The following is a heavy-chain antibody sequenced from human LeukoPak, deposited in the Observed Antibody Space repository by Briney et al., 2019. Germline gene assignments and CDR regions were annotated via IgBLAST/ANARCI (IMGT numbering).Heavy chain of an antibody. J-gene: IGHJ6*02. V-gene: IGHV5-51*01. D-gene: IGHD2-2*01. CDR1: GYSFTSYW. Sequence: GESLKISCKGSGYSFTSYWIGWVRQLPGKGLVWMGIIYPGDSDTRYSPSFQGQVTISADKSISTAYLQWSSLKASDTAMYYCARSDIVVVPAAGYYYYYGMDVWGQGTTVTVSS. CDR2: IYPGDSDT. CDR3: ARSDIVVVPAAGYYYYYGMDV.